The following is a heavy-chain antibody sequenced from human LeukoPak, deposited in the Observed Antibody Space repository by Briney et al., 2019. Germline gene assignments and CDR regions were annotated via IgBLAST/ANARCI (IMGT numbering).Heavy chain of an antibody. CDR1: GFTFSSYW. J-gene: IGHJ4*02. D-gene: IGHD3-9*01. Sequence: PGGSLRLSCAASGFTFSSYWMSWVRQAPGKGLEWVANIKQDGSEKYYVDSVKGRFTISRDNAKNSLYLQMNSPRAEDTAVYYCARDSHIRYFEPTLDYWGQGTLVTVSS. V-gene: IGHV3-7*01. CDR2: IKQDGSEK. CDR3: ARDSHIRYFEPTLDY.